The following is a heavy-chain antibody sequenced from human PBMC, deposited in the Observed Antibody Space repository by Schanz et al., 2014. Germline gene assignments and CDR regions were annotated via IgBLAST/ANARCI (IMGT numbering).Heavy chain of an antibody. CDR2: IKQDGSER. CDR3: ARDPNSVNEIDY. Sequence: VQLVESGGGLVQPGGSLRLSCAASGFTFSSYWMHWVRQAPGKGLEWVANIKQDGSERYYVDSVKGRFTISRDNAKNSMYLQMNSLRVEDTAVYYCARDPNSVNEIDYWGQGTLVTVSS. J-gene: IGHJ4*02. D-gene: IGHD5-12*01. CDR1: GFTFSSYW. V-gene: IGHV3-7*03.